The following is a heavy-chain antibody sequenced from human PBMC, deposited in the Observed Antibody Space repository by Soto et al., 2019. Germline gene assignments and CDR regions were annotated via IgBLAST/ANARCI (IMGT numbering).Heavy chain of an antibody. CDR3: ARHLSHYDFWSGNSPNWFDP. J-gene: IGHJ5*02. D-gene: IGHD3-3*01. V-gene: IGHV5-51*07. CDR2: IYPGDSDT. Sequence: ISRKGSEYSITSYWICRVKKKPGKGLEWLGIIYPGDSDTRYSPSFQGQVTISADKSISTAYLQWSSLKASDTAMYYCARHLSHYDFWSGNSPNWFDPWGQRTLVTVSS. CDR1: EYSITSYW.